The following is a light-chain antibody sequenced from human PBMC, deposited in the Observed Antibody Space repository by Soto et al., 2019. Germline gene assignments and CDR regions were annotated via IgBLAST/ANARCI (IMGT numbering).Light chain of an antibody. CDR1: QSISSH. CDR2: GAS. J-gene: IGKJ1*01. V-gene: IGKV3-15*01. CDR3: QQYFDWPRT. Sequence: EVVLTQAPATLSVSPGEGATLSCRASQSISSHLAWYQQRPGQAPRVLIYGASTRATGIPARFSGSGSGTEFTFSISSLQSEDFGLYYCQQYFDWPRTFGQGTRVEI.